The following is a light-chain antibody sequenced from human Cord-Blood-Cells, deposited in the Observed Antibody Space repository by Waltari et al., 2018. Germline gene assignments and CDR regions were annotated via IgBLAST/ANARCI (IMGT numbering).Light chain of an antibody. Sequence: DIVMTQSPDSLAVSLGERATINCKSSQSVLYSSNNKNYLAWYQQKPGQPPKLLIYWASTRESGVPDRFSGSGSGTDFTLTISSLQAEDVAVYYCQQYYSTHTFSQGTKLEIK. CDR2: WAS. CDR1: QSVLYSSNNKNY. J-gene: IGKJ2*01. V-gene: IGKV4-1*01. CDR3: QQYYSTHT.